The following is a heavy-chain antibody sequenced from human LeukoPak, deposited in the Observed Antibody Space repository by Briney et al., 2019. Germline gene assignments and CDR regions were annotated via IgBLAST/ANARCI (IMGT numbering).Heavy chain of an antibody. D-gene: IGHD2-21*01. CDR1: GGSISSGDYY. CDR3: ARAPPAYCGGDCYSDAFDI. Sequence: PSETLSLTCTVSGGSISSGDYYWSWIRQPPGKVVERIGYIYYSGRTYYNPSLKSRVTISVDTSKNQFSLKLSSVTAADTAVYYCARAPPAYCGGDCYSDAFDIWGQGTMVTVSS. J-gene: IGHJ3*02. V-gene: IGHV4-30-4*08. CDR2: IYYSGRT.